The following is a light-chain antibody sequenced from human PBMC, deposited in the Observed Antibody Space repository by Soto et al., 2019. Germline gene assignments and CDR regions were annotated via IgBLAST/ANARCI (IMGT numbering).Light chain of an antibody. Sequence: DIQLTQSPSFLSASVGDRVTITCRASQGISSYLAWYQQKPGKAPKLLIYAASTLQSGVPSRFSGSGSGTEFTLTIISLQPEDFATYYCQQLNSYPSLFGPGTKVDIK. CDR3: QQLNSYPSL. CDR1: QGISSY. CDR2: AAS. J-gene: IGKJ3*01. V-gene: IGKV1-9*01.